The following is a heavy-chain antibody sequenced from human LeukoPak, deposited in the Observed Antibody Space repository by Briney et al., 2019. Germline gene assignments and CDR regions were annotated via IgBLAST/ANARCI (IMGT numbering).Heavy chain of an antibody. CDR3: TRHASLNSMVGNY. J-gene: IGHJ4*01. V-gene: IGHV5-51*01. CDR2: IYPGDSDT. CDR1: GYRFTSNW. Sequence: GESLKISCKGSGYRFTSNWIGWARQMPGKGLEWMGIIYPGDSDTRYNPSFQGQVTISADKSISTAYLQWSSLKASDTAMFYCTRHASLNSMVGNYWGHGTLVTVSS. D-gene: IGHD2-15*01.